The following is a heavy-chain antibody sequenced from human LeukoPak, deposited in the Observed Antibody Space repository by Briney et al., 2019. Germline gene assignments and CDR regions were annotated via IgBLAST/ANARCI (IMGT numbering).Heavy chain of an antibody. D-gene: IGHD5-12*01. Sequence: GGSLRLSCGASGFSFSNYAMSWVRQAPGKGLEWVSGISDSGSTAFYADSVKGRFTSSRDNPKNTLYLQINSLRAEDTAVYYCAKDMQTWPRFPDYWGQGTLVTVSP. CDR3: AKDMQTWPRFPDY. J-gene: IGHJ4*02. CDR1: GFSFSNYA. V-gene: IGHV3-23*01. CDR2: ISDSGSTA.